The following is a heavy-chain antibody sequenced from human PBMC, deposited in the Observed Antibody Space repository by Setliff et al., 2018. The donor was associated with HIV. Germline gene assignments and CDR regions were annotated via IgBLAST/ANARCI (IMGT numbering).Heavy chain of an antibody. CDR3: AGFGELLDYYYGMDV. V-gene: IGHV5-51*01. Sequence: PGESLKISCKGSGYSFTSYWIGWVRQMPGKGLEWMGIIYPGDSDTRYSPSFQGQVTISADKSISTAYLQWSSLKASDTAMYYCAGFGELLDYYYGMDVWGQGTTVTVSS. CDR1: GYSFTSYW. D-gene: IGHD3-10*01. CDR2: IYPGDSDT. J-gene: IGHJ6*02.